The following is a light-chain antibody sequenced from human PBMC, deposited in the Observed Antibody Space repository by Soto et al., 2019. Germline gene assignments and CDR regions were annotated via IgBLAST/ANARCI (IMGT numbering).Light chain of an antibody. CDR2: GAS. V-gene: IGKV3-15*01. Sequence: EIVMTQSPATLSVSPGERATLSCRASQGVSSNLAWYQQKPGQAPRLLIYGASTRVTGIPARFSGSGSGTEVTLTISSLQSEDFAVDYCQQYNNWTPWTFGQGTKVEIK. J-gene: IGKJ1*01. CDR3: QQYNNWTPWT. CDR1: QGVSSN.